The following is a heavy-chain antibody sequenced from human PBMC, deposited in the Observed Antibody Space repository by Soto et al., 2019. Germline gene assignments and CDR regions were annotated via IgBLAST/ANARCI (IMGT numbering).Heavy chain of an antibody. D-gene: IGHD3-3*01. J-gene: IGHJ6*02. Sequence: EAELLESGGGLVQPGGSLRLSCAASGFSYSFYSMTWVRQAPGKGLEWVSSISGSGGKTDYADSVKGRFTISKDNSKNTLYLQMNSLRAEDTDIYYCAKDFSRGHTYNTDYYYYSGMDVWGQGPTVTVSS. CDR1: GFSYSFYS. CDR3: AKDFSRGHTYNTDYYYYSGMDV. V-gene: IGHV3-23*01. CDR2: ISGSGGKT.